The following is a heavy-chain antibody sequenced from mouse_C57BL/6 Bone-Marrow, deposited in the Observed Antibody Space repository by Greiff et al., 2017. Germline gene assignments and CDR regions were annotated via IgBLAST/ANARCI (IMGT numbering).Heavy chain of an antibody. CDR1: GYTFTSYW. Sequence: QVQLQQPGAELVKPGASVKMSCKASGYTFTSYWITWVKQRPGQGLEWIGDIYPGSGSTNYNEKFKSKATLTVDTSSSTAYMQISSLTSEDSAVYYCARRVSIYDGYYGGYFDVWGTGTTVTVSS. J-gene: IGHJ1*03. V-gene: IGHV1-55*01. CDR3: ARRVSIYDGYYGGYFDV. D-gene: IGHD2-3*01. CDR2: IYPGSGST.